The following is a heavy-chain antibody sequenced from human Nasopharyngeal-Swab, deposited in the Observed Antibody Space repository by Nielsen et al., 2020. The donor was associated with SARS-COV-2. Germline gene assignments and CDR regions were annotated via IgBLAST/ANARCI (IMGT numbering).Heavy chain of an antibody. Sequence: GESLKISCAASGFTFSSYAMHWVRQAPGKGLEWMTLISYDGSNKYYADSVKGRFTISRDNSKNTLYLQMNSLRAEDTAVYYCARGGNYYDSSGYVYYYYGMDVWGQGTTVTVSS. CDR3: ARGGNYYDSSGYVYYYYGMDV. D-gene: IGHD3-22*01. CDR2: ISYDGSNK. V-gene: IGHV3-30*04. J-gene: IGHJ6*02. CDR1: GFTFSSYA.